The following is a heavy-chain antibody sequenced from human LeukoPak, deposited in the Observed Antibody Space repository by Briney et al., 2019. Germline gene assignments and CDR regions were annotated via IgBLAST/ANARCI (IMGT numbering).Heavy chain of an antibody. CDR2: INYSGST. D-gene: IGHD1-26*01. V-gene: IGHV4-59*12. J-gene: IGHJ4*02. CDR1: GGSISSYY. CDR3: ARDLEVGATEFDY. Sequence: SETLSLTCTVSGGSISSYYWSWIRQPPGKGLEWIGYINYSGSTHYNPSLKSRVTISVDTSKNQFSLKLSSVTAADTAVYYCARDLEVGATEFDYWGQGTLVTVSS.